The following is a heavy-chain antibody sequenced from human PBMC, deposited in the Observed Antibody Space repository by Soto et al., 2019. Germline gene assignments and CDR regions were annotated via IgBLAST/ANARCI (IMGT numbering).Heavy chain of an antibody. CDR2: ISGSGGST. D-gene: IGHD1-26*01. Sequence: EVQLLESGGGLVQPGGSLRLSCAASGFTFSSYAMRWVRQAPGKGLEWVAAISGSGGSTYYADSVKGRFTISRDNSKNTLYLQMNSLRAEDTAVYYCAKDRLGGSYIPDAFDIWGHGTMVTVSS. CDR3: AKDRLGGSYIPDAFDI. V-gene: IGHV3-23*01. J-gene: IGHJ3*02. CDR1: GFTFSSYA.